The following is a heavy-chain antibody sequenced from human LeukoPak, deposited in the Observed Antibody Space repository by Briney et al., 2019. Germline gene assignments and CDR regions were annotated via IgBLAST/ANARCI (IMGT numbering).Heavy chain of an antibody. J-gene: IGHJ4*02. CDR1: GGSISSSSYY. CDR3: AKTTVAAHEAFDY. CDR2: IYYSGST. Sequence: SETLSLTCTVSGGSISSSSYYWGWIRQPPGKGLEWIGSIYYSGSTYYNPSLKSRVTISVDTSKNQLSLKLSSVTAADTAVYYCAKTTVAAHEAFDYWGQGTLVTVSS. V-gene: IGHV4-39*01. D-gene: IGHD6-19*01.